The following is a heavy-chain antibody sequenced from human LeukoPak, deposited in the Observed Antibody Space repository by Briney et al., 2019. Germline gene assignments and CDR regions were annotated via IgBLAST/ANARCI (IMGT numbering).Heavy chain of an antibody. Sequence: PGGSLRLSCAASGFTFSSYSMSWVRHAPGKGLGWVSSISSSSSYIYYADSVKGRFTISRDNAKNSLYLQMNSLRAEDTAVYYCARVPYYGSGSYFDYWGQGTLVTVSS. V-gene: IGHV3-21*01. J-gene: IGHJ4*02. CDR3: ARVPYYGSGSYFDY. CDR1: GFTFSSYS. D-gene: IGHD3-10*01. CDR2: ISSSSSYI.